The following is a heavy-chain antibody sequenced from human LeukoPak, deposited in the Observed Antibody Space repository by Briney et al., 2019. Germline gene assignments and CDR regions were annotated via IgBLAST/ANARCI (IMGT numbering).Heavy chain of an antibody. CDR3: ARDRDSGYSYGSIHYYYGMDV. J-gene: IGHJ6*02. Sequence: GGSLRLSCVGSDNSFNSYIINWVRQAPGKGLEWVSSISASSTYTYSADSVKGRFTISRDNAKKSVYLQMDSLRAGDTAVYYCARDRDSGYSYGSIHYYYGMDVWGQGTTVTVSS. CDR2: ISASSTYT. V-gene: IGHV3-21*01. CDR1: DNSFNSYI. D-gene: IGHD5-18*01.